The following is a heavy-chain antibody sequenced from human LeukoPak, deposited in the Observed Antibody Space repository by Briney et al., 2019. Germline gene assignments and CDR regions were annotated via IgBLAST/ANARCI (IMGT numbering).Heavy chain of an antibody. CDR2: ISAYNGNT. CDR1: GYTFTSYG. CDR3: ARGTAAAAYNWFDP. V-gene: IGHV1-18*04. J-gene: IGHJ5*02. D-gene: IGHD6-13*01. Sequence: RASVKVSCKASGYTFTSYGISWVRQAPGQGLEWVGWISAYNGNTNYAQKLQGRVTMTTDTSTSTAYMELRSLRSDDTAVYYCARGTAAAAYNWFDPWGQGTLVTVSS.